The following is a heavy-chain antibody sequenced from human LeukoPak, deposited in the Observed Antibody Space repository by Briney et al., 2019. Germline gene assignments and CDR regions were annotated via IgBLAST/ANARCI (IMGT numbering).Heavy chain of an antibody. Sequence: GGSLRLSCAASGFPFSSYWMTWVRQAPGKGLEWVANIKQDGSEEYYLDSVTGRFTISRDNGNNSLYLQMNSLRAEDTAVYFCARDSLVFDPWGQGTLVTVSS. V-gene: IGHV3-7*01. J-gene: IGHJ5*02. CDR1: GFPFSSYW. CDR3: ARDSLVFDP. CDR2: IKQDGSEE. D-gene: IGHD2-2*01.